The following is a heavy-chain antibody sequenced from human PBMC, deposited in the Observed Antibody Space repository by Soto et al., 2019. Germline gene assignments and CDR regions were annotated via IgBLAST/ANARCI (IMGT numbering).Heavy chain of an antibody. CDR1: GYTFTSYG. CDR3: ARGPPPPYYYDSSGSHPGMDV. V-gene: IGHV1-2*04. J-gene: IGHJ6*02. CDR2: INPNSGGT. D-gene: IGHD3-22*01. Sequence: ASVKVSCKASGYTFTSYGISWARQAPGQGLEWMGWINPNSGGTNYAQKFQGWVTMTRDTSISTAYMELSRLRSDDTAVYYCARGPPPPYYYDSSGSHPGMDVWGQGTTVTVSS.